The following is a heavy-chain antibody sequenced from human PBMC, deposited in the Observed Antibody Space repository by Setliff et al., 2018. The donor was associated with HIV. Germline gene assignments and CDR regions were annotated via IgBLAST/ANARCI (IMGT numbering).Heavy chain of an antibody. Sequence: GESLKLSCKASGYTFTNYWTARVRQMPGKGLEWMGIIHPRDFDIKYSQSFQGQVTISADKSLSTAYLQWNSLKASDTALYYCARLDSSGYYRSFDVWGQGTMVTVSS. D-gene: IGHD3-22*01. V-gene: IGHV5-51*01. J-gene: IGHJ3*01. CDR1: GYTFTNYW. CDR2: IHPRDFDI. CDR3: ARLDSSGYYRSFDV.